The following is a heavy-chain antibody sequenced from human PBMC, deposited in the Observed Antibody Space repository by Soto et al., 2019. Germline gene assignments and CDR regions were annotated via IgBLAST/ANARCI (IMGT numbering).Heavy chain of an antibody. D-gene: IGHD5-12*01. CDR1: GFTFSSYS. V-gene: IGHV3-48*01. Sequence: EVQLVESGGGLVQPGGSLRLSCAASGFTFSSYSMNWVRQAPGKGLEWVSYVSTRSTTIYYADSVKGRFTISRDNAKNTLYLQMNSLRAEDTAVYYCVPIVAGGDYYMDVWGKGTTVTVSS. CDR2: VSTRSTTI. J-gene: IGHJ6*03. CDR3: VPIVAGGDYYMDV.